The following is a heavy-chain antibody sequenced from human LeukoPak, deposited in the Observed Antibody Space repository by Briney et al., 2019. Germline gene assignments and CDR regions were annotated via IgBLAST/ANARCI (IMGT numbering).Heavy chain of an antibody. D-gene: IGHD1-26*01. CDR2: MFYGGTT. CDR3: ARWRVGATPYYYYYMDV. Sequence: SETLSLTCTVSGGPITSSGYYWGWIRQPPGKGLEWIGSMFYGGTTYHNPSLKSRVTIFVDTSKTQFSLNLNSVTASDTAVYYCARWRVGATPYYYYYMDVWGKGTTVTVS. J-gene: IGHJ6*03. CDR1: GGPITSSGYY. V-gene: IGHV4-39*01.